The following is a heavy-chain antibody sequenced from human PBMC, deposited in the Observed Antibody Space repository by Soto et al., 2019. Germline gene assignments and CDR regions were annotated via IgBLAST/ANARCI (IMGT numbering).Heavy chain of an antibody. V-gene: IGHV3-23*01. CDR3: AKDHSYAPLSMDV. D-gene: IGHD5-18*01. Sequence: PGGSLRLSCAPSGFTFSSYAMSWVRQAPGKGLEWVSAISGSGGSTYYADSVKGRFTISRDNSKNTLYLQMNSLRAEDTAVYYCAKDHSYAPLSMDVWGQGTTVTVSS. CDR1: GFTFSSYA. CDR2: ISGSGGST. J-gene: IGHJ6*02.